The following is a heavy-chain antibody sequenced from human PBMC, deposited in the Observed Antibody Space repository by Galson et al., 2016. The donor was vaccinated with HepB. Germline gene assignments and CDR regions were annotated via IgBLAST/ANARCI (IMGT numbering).Heavy chain of an antibody. J-gene: IGHJ3*02. V-gene: IGHV2-5*01. D-gene: IGHD3-22*01. CDR3: AHRSEAVLDYYDNSDYYSGDGFDI. CDR2: IYWNDDE. Sequence: PALVKPTQTLTLTCTLSGFSLSTSEVGVGWIRQPPGKALEWLAVIYWNDDEHYSPSLKSRLTITKDTSKNQAVLTMTNMDPVDTATYYCAHRSEAVLDYYDNSDYYSGDGFDIWGQGTMVTVSS. CDR1: GFSLSTSEVG.